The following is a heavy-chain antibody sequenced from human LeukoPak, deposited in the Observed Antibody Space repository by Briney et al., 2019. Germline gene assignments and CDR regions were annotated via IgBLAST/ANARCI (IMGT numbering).Heavy chain of an antibody. CDR2: INWNGGST. J-gene: IGHJ4*02. Sequence: GGCLRLSCAASGFTFDDYGMSWVRQAPGKGLEWVSGINWNGGSTGYADSVKGRFTISRDNAKNSLYLQMNSLRAEDTALYYCARGGGDVDTAIPPYFDYWGQGALVTVSS. V-gene: IGHV3-20*04. CDR1: GFTFDDYG. CDR3: ARGGGDVDTAIPPYFDY. D-gene: IGHD5-18*01.